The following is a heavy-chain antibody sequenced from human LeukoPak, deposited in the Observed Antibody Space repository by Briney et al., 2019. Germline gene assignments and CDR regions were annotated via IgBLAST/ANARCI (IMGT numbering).Heavy chain of an antibody. CDR3: ARVELRYSSSSAY. V-gene: IGHV1-69*04. CDR1: GGTFSSYA. D-gene: IGHD6-6*01. CDR2: IIPILGIA. Sequence: ASVKVSCKASGGTFSSYAISWVRQAPGQGLEWMGRIIPILGIANYAQKFQGRVTITADKSTSTAYMELRSLRSDDTAVYYCARVELRYSSSSAYWGQGTLVTVSS. J-gene: IGHJ4*02.